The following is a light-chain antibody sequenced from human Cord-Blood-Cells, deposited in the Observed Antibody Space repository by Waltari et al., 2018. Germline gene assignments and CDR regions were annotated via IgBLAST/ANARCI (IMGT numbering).Light chain of an antibody. CDR3: SSYTSSSTWV. J-gene: IGLJ3*02. Sequence: QSALTQPASVSGSPGQSITISRPGTSSDVGGYNSVSWYQQHPGKAPKLMIYEVSNRPSGVSNRFSGSKSGNTASLTISGLQAEDEADYYCSSYTSSSTWVFGGGTKLTVL. V-gene: IGLV2-14*01. CDR1: SSDVGGYNS. CDR2: EVS.